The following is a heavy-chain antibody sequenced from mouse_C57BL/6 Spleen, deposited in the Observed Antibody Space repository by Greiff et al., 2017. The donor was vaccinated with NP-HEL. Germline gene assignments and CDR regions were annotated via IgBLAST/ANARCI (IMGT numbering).Heavy chain of an antibody. V-gene: IGHV1-15*01. CDR2: IDPDTGGT. CDR1: GYTFTDYE. J-gene: IGHJ2*01. Sequence: QVQLQQSGAELVRPGASVTLSCKASGYTFTDYEMHWVKQTPVHGLEWIGAIDPDTGGTAYNQKFKGKAILTADKSSSTAYMELRSLTSEDSAVYYCTRSGYYGSSYGYYVDYWGQGTTLTVSS. D-gene: IGHD1-1*01. CDR3: TRSGYYGSSYGYYVDY.